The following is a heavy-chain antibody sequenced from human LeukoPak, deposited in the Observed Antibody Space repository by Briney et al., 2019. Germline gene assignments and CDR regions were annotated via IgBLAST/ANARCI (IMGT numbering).Heavy chain of an antibody. CDR2: IYYTGDT. CDR1: GDSLSSSNW. V-gene: IGHV4-4*02. J-gene: IGHJ6*04. CDR3: ARGWATGSLGYYYYGMDV. D-gene: IGHD3-16*01. Sequence: SGTLSLTCAVSGDSLSSSNWWTWVRQPPGKGLEWIGEIYYTGDTNYNPSLKSRLTISVDKSKNHFSLNLTSVTAADTAVYYCARGWATGSLGYYYYGMDVWGKGTTVIVSS.